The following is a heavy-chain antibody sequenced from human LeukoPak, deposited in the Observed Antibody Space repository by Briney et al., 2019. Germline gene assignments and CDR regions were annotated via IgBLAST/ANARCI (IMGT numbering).Heavy chain of an antibody. J-gene: IGHJ4*02. CDR1: GGSLCSYY. V-gene: IGHV4-59*01. CDR3: ARDYYFGSGTYSGFDY. Sequence: SETLSLTCTVSGGSLCSYYWTWIRQPPGKGLEWIGYIYYSGSTNYNPSLKSRLTISVDTSKNQFSLRLSSVTAADTAVYYCARDYYFGSGTYSGFDYWGQGTLVTVSS. CDR2: IYYSGST. D-gene: IGHD3-10*01.